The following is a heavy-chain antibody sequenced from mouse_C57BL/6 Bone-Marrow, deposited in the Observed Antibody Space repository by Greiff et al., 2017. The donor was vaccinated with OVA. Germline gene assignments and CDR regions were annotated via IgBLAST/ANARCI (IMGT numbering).Heavy chain of an antibody. Sequence: QVQLQQSGAELMKPGASVKLSCKATGYTFTGYWLEWVKQRPGHGLEWIGEILPGSGSTNYTEKFKGKATFTADTSSNTAYMQLSSLTTEDSAIYYCARRTGMRRYFDYWGQGTTLTVSS. CDR2: ILPGSGST. CDR1: GYTFTGYW. V-gene: IGHV1-9*01. CDR3: ARRTGMRRYFDY. J-gene: IGHJ2*01. D-gene: IGHD4-1*01.